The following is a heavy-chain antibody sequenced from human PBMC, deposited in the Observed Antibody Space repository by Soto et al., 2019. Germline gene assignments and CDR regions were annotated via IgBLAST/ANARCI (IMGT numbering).Heavy chain of an antibody. V-gene: IGHV1-2*02. D-gene: IGHD3-22*01. CDR2: IIPISGRI. CDR1: GYTFTGYY. Sequence: ASVKVSCKASGYTFTGYYMHWVRQAPGQGLEWMGWIIPISGRINYAQEFQGRVTITADTFTGTAYMELTRLRSDDTAVYYCAGDPDSHYNDSHASSYPWGQGTLVTVSS. CDR3: AGDPDSHYNDSHASSYP. J-gene: IGHJ5*02.